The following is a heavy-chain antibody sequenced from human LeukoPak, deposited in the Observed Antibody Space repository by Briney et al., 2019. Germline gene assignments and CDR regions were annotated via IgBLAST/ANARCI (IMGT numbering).Heavy chain of an antibody. V-gene: IGHV4-59*11. J-gene: IGHJ4*02. Sequence: SETLSLTCTVSGGSISSHYWSWIRQPPGKEVEWIGYIYYSGSTNYNPSPKRRVTMSVDTSKNQFSLKLSSVTAADTAVYYCARESSGSYVDWGQGPLVTVSS. CDR1: GGSISSHY. CDR2: IYYSGST. CDR3: ARESSGSYVD. D-gene: IGHD1-26*01.